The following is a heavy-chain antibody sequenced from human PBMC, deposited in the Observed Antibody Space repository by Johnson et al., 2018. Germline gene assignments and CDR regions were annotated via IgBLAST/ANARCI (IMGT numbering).Heavy chain of an antibody. CDR3: ARTRRDCYAHCAFDL. J-gene: IGHJ3*01. CDR1: ANSINSYNW. Sequence: QVQLQESGPGLVKPSGPLSLTCVVSANSINSYNWWSWVRQPPEKGLEWIGETSHSCNTNYNPSLKSRVSISLDMSKNSFSLNLFSVTAADTAVYYCARTRRDCYAHCAFDLWGQGTMVTVSS. CDR2: TSHSCNT. D-gene: IGHD2-21*02. V-gene: IGHV4-4*02.